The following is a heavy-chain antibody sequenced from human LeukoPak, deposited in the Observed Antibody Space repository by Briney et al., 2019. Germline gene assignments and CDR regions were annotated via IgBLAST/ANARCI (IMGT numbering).Heavy chain of an antibody. Sequence: SQTLSLTCTVSGGSISSGSYYWSWIRPPAGKGLEWFGRIYTSGSTNYIPSLKSRVTVSVDTSKNQFSLRLSSVTAADTAVYYCARYIYGVWHFDYWGQGTLVTVSS. D-gene: IGHD2-8*01. J-gene: IGHJ4*02. CDR3: ARYIYGVWHFDY. V-gene: IGHV4-61*02. CDR1: GGSISSGSYY. CDR2: IYTSGST.